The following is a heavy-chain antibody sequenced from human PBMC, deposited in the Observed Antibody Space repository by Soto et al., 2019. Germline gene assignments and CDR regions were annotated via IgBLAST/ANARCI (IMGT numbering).Heavy chain of an antibody. D-gene: IGHD6-19*01. CDR2: IYYSGST. Sequence: SETLSLTCTVSGGSISSYYWSWIRQPPGKGLEWIGYIYYSGSTNYNPSLKSRVTISVDTSKNQFSLKLSSVTAADTAVYYCARAIAVPRSEYYYYGMDVWGQGTTVTVSS. J-gene: IGHJ6*02. V-gene: IGHV4-59*01. CDR1: GGSISSYY. CDR3: ARAIAVPRSEYYYYGMDV.